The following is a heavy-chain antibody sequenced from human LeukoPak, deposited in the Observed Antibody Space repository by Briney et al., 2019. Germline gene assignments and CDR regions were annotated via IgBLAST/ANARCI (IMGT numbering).Heavy chain of an antibody. CDR2: IYYSGST. CDR1: GGSISSSSYY. J-gene: IGHJ4*02. D-gene: IGHD4-11*01. V-gene: IGHV4-39*02. CDR3: ARDVGYDYSSCFGY. Sequence: SETLSLTCTVSGGSISSSSYYWGWIRQPPGKGLEWIGNIYYSGSTYYNPSLKSRVAISADTSKNQFSLKLTSVTAADTAVYFCARDVGYDYSSCFGYWGQGTRVTVSS.